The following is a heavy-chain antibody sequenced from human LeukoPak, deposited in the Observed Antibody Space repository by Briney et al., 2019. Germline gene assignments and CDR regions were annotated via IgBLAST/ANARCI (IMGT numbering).Heavy chain of an antibody. CDR2: INAGNGNT. J-gene: IGHJ4*02. Sequence: ASEKVSCNASGYTFTSYAMHWVRHAPGQRPEWMGWINAGNGNTKYSQKIQGRVTITRDTSASTAYMELSSLRSEDTAVYYCARAPGVDRPMVYAINPLDYWGQGTLVSVS. CDR3: ARAPGVDRPMVYAINPLDY. D-gene: IGHD2-8*01. CDR1: GYTFTSYA. V-gene: IGHV1-3*01.